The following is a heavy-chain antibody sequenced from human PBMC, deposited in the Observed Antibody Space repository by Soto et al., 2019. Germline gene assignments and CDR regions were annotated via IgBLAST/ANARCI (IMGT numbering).Heavy chain of an antibody. CDR2: IKQDGSEK. J-gene: IGHJ2*01. D-gene: IGHD5-12*01. CDR1: GFTFSSYW. CDR3: ARRRDGYKSLNWYFDL. Sequence: GGSLRLSCAASGFTFSSYWMSWVRQAPGKGLEWVANIKQDGSEKYYVDSVKGRFTISRDNAKNSLYLQMNSLRDEDTAVYYCARRRDGYKSLNWYFDLWGRGALVTVSS. V-gene: IGHV3-7*01.